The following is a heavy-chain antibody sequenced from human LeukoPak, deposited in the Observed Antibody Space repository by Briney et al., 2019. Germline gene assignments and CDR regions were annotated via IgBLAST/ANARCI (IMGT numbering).Heavy chain of an antibody. V-gene: IGHV1-8*03. CDR2: MNPNSGNT. Sequence: GASVKVSCKASGYTFTSYGISWVRQAPGQGLEWMGWMNPNSGNTGYAQKFQGRVTITRNTSISTAYMELSSLRSEDTAVYYCARGGKLRYFDWLLTYYFDYWGQGTLVTVSS. CDR1: GYTFTSYG. CDR3: ARGGKLRYFDWLLTYYFDY. D-gene: IGHD3-9*01. J-gene: IGHJ4*02.